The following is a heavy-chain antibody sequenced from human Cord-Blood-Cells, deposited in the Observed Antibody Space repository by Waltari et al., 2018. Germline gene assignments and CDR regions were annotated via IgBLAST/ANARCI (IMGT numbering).Heavy chain of an antibody. CDR3: ARMVSVRGVIFDY. D-gene: IGHD3-10*01. J-gene: IGHJ4*02. V-gene: IGHV4-34*01. CDR1: GGSFIGYY. Sequence: QVQLQQWGAGLLKHSETLSLTCAVYGGSFIGYYWSWIRQPPGKGLEWIGEINHSGSTNYNPSLKSRVTISVDTSKNQFSLKLSSVTAADTAVYYCARMVSVRGVIFDYWGQGTLVTVSS. CDR2: INHSGST.